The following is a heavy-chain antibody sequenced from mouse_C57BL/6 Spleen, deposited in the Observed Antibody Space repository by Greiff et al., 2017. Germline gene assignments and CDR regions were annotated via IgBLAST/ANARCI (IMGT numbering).Heavy chain of an antibody. CDR1: GYTFTDYE. V-gene: IGHV1-15*01. J-gene: IGHJ2*01. CDR2: IDPETGGT. Sequence: VQLQQSGAELVRPGASVTLSCKASGYTFTDYEMHWVKQTPVHGLEWIGAIDPETGGTAYNQKFKGKAILTADKSSSTAYMERRSLTSEDSAVYYCTRVGPVDYWGQGTTLTVSS. CDR3: TRVGPVDY.